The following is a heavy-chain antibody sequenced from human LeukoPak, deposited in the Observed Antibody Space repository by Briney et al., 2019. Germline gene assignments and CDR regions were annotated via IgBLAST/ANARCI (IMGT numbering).Heavy chain of an antibody. D-gene: IGHD1-26*01. CDR1: GYTFTSYY. CDR2: INPTGGST. V-gene: IGHV1-46*01. Sequence: ASVTVSCKASGYTFTSYYMHWVRQAPGQGPEWMGLINPTGGSTGYAQKFQGRVTMTRDMSTSTDYMELSSLRSEDTAIYYCARDNSVGDNAWWFDPWGQGTLVTVSS. J-gene: IGHJ5*02. CDR3: ARDNSVGDNAWWFDP.